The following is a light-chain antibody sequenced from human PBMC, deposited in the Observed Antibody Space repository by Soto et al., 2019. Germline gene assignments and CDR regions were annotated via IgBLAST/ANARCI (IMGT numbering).Light chain of an antibody. CDR3: QQYNNWIT. CDR1: QSISIN. Sequence: VVVTQSPATLSVSPGGRATLSCRASQSISINLAWYQQKPGQAPRLLIYAASNRATGVPARFSGSWSGTEFTLTISSLQSEDFAVYYCQQYNNWITFGQGTRLEI. J-gene: IGKJ5*01. V-gene: IGKV3-15*01. CDR2: AAS.